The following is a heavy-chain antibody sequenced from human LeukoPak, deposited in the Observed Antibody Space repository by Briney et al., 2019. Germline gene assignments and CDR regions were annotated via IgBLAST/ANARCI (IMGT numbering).Heavy chain of an antibody. CDR2: ISGSGGST. D-gene: IGHD4-17*01. CDR3: AKVRRETTVTTFWFDP. CDR1: GFTFSSYA. Sequence: PGGSLRLSCAASGFTFSSYAMSWVRQAPGKGLEWVSAISGSGGSTYYADSVKGRFTISRDNSKNTLYLQMNSLRAEDTAVYYCAKVRRETTVTTFWFDPWGQGTLVTVSS. J-gene: IGHJ5*02. V-gene: IGHV3-23*01.